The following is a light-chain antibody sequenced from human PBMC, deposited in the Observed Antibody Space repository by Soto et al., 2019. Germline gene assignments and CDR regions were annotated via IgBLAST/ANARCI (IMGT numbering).Light chain of an antibody. CDR2: WAS. J-gene: IGKJ5*01. V-gene: IGKV4-1*01. CDR1: HSLLSSYNNNNF. Sequence: IVMPHAPDALAVSLGERATINCNSIHSLLSSYNNNNFLAWYQHKPGQPPKLLFYWASTRNSGVPDRFSGSGSGAHFTLTISSLQAEDVAVYYCPQYYNSPITFAQGTRLEIK. CDR3: PQYYNSPIT.